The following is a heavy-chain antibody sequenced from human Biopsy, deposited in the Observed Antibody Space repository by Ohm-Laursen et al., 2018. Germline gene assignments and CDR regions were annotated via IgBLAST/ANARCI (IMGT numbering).Heavy chain of an antibody. J-gene: IGHJ3*02. V-gene: IGHV3-11*01. CDR3: AKGRVGNSGSLDI. Sequence: SLRLSCAASGFSFSDCHMRWIRQAPGRGLEWVSYISGGGTIYYGDSMKGRVTISRDNAKNSLYLQMHSLRAEDTAVYYCAKGRVGNSGSLDIWGHGTMVTVSS. CDR1: GFSFSDCH. CDR2: ISGGGTI. D-gene: IGHD1-1*01.